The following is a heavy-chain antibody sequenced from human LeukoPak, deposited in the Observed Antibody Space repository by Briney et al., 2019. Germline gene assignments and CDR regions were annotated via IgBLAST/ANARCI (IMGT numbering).Heavy chain of an antibody. V-gene: IGHV4-38-2*02. CDR1: GYSINSGYF. D-gene: IGHD2-15*01. J-gene: IGHJ4*02. CDR3: ARVVASTSIDS. Sequence: SETLSLTCTGSGYSINSGYFWGWVRQPPGKGPEWIGSIFHTGDVYYNPSLRSRVTLSIDTSRNQVSLKVTSVTAADTALYYCARVVASTSIDSWGQGILVTVSS. CDR2: IFHTGDV.